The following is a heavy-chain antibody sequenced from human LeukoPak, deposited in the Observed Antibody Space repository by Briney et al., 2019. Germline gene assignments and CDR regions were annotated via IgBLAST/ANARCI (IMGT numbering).Heavy chain of an antibody. CDR2: ISMSSSYM. CDR1: GFRFSGYV. J-gene: IGHJ4*02. CDR3: AREDYSSGNPTIDH. Sequence: GGSLRLSCVASGFRFSGYVMKWVRQAPGKGLEWVSTISMSSSYMYYADSVRGRFTISRDNAKNSLYLQMTSLRAEDAAVYYCAREDYSSGNPTIDHWGQGTLVNVSS. V-gene: IGHV3-21*01. D-gene: IGHD3-10*01.